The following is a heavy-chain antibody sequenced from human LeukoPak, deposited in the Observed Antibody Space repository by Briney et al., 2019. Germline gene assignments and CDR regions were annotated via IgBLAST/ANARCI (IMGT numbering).Heavy chain of an antibody. CDR2: MHPNSGNT. J-gene: IGHJ4*02. CDR1: GYTFTSYD. V-gene: IGHV1-8*03. CDR3: TRSDYDYVWGSYRYYY. Sequence: GASVKVSCKASGYTFTSYDINWVRQATGQGLEWMGWMHPNSGNTGYAQKFQGRVIFTRNTSRSTAYVELNSLRSSDTAVYYCTRSDYDYVWGSYRYYYWGQGTLVTVSS. D-gene: IGHD3-16*02.